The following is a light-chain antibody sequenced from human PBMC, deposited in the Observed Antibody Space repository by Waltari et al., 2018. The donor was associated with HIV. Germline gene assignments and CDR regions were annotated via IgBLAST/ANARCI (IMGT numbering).Light chain of an antibody. CDR1: NSNIGRHY. J-gene: IGLJ2*01. CDR3: AAWDASRSGVV. CDR2: TTN. Sequence: QSVLTQSPSASGTPGQRVTISCSGSNSNIGRHYVYWYQQLPGTTPRLLIYTTNQRPSGVPDRVSGSKSGTSASLAISGLRSEDEADYYCAAWDASRSGVVFGGGTKLTVL. V-gene: IGLV1-47*01.